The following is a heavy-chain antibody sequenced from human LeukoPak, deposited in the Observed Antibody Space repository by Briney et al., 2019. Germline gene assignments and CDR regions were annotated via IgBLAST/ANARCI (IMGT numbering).Heavy chain of an antibody. D-gene: IGHD2-15*01. CDR3: ARRRVVVAARFDY. V-gene: IGHV3-7*01. CDR2: IKQDGSEK. Sequence: GGSLRLSCAASGFTFSSYWMSWVRQAPGKGLEGVANIKQDGSEKYYVDSVKGRFTISRDNAKNSLYLQMNSLRAEDTAVYYCARRRVVVAARFDYWGQGTLVTVSS. J-gene: IGHJ4*02. CDR1: GFTFSSYW.